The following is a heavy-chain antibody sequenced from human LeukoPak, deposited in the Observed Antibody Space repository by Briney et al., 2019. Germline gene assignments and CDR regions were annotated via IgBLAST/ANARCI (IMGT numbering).Heavy chain of an antibody. D-gene: IGHD2-15*01. Sequence: GGSLRLSCAASGFTFSSYSMTWVRQAPGKGLEWVSSISSSGSYIYYADSVKGRFTISRDNAKNSLYLQMNSLRAEDTAVYYCARDLSDYCSGGSCYSAGSYGMDVWGQGTTVTVSS. CDR3: ARDLSDYCSGGSCYSAGSYGMDV. CDR2: ISSSGSYI. CDR1: GFTFSSYS. J-gene: IGHJ6*02. V-gene: IGHV3-21*01.